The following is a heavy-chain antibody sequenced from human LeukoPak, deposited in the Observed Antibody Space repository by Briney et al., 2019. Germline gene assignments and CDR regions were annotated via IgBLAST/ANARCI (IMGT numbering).Heavy chain of an antibody. V-gene: IGHV1-18*01. J-gene: IGHJ3*01. CDR3: AKVDPPIAVGAPGDAFDL. Sequence: ASVKVSCKASGYSFSTFGITWVRQAPGQGLEWMGWISPYDDSAAYGQKFEGRVTMTRDTSTNTAYMELRSLTSDDTALYYCAKVDPPIAVGAPGDAFDLWGQGTMVIVSS. CDR1: GYSFSTFG. CDR2: ISPYDDSA. D-gene: IGHD6-19*01.